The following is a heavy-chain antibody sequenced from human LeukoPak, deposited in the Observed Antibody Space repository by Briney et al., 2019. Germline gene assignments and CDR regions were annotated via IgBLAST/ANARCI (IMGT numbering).Heavy chain of an antibody. CDR3: ARDRSMRVVGIQTYYGVDV. D-gene: IGHD2-21*01. CDR1: QYSISYYS. Sequence: PGGSLSFSCAASQYSISYYSMHWVRQAPGKGLEWVAVTSHNGNNKYYGDSVKGRFTIFRDASKNTVFLQMNEMREEDTAVYYCARDRSMRVVGIQTYYGVDVWGQGTTVIVSS. J-gene: IGHJ6*02. CDR2: TSHNGNNK. V-gene: IGHV3-30*03.